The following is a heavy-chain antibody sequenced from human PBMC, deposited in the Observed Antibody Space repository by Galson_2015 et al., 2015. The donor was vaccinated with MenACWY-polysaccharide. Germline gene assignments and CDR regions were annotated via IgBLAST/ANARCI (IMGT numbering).Heavy chain of an antibody. Sequence: SLRLSCAASGFTFSDYAMTWVRQAPGKGLEWVSSISGGGGNTYYADSVKGHFTISRDNSESTLYLQMNSLRAEDTAVYYCVKEYGSARYRWFDPCGQATLVRVSP. CDR1: GFTFSDYA. CDR3: VKEYGSARYRWFDP. V-gene: IGHV3-23*01. J-gene: IGHJ5*02. D-gene: IGHD3-10*01. CDR2: ISGGGGNT.